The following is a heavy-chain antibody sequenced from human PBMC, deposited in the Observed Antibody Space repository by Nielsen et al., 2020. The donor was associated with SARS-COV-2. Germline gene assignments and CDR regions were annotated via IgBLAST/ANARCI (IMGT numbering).Heavy chain of an antibody. Sequence: GESLKISCAVSGFTFSTYGMYWVRQAPGKGLEWVAVISYDGSNKYYAESVEGRFTISRDNSKNTLYLQMNSLRAEDTAVYFCAKGGSYYGSGHIDYWGQGTLVIVSS. J-gene: IGHJ4*02. CDR2: ISYDGSNK. V-gene: IGHV3-30*18. CDR1: GFTFSTYG. CDR3: AKGGSYYGSGHIDY. D-gene: IGHD3-10*01.